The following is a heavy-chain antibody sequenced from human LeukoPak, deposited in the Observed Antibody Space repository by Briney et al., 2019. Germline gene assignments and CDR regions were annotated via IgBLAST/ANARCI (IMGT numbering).Heavy chain of an antibody. J-gene: IGHJ4*02. V-gene: IGHV3-48*04. CDR2: ISSSSSTI. D-gene: IGHD3-10*01. Sequence: GGSLRLSCAASGFTSSSYSMNWVRQAPGKGLEWVSYISSSSSTIYYADSVKGRFTISRDNAKNSLYLQMNSLRAEDTALYYCAKDITHYYGSGSSLDYWGQGTLVTVSS. CDR1: GFTSSSYS. CDR3: AKDITHYYGSGSSLDY.